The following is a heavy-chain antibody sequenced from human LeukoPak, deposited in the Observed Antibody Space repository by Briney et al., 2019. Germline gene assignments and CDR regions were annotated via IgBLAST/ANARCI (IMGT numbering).Heavy chain of an antibody. Sequence: ASETLSLTCTVSGGSISSSSYYWGWIRQPPGKGLEWIGSIYYSGSTYYKPSLKSRVTISVDTSKNQFSLKLSSVTAADTAAYYCARLGITTDYWGQGTLVTVSS. CDR2: IYYSGST. CDR3: ARLGITTDY. D-gene: IGHD3-10*01. J-gene: IGHJ4*02. CDR1: GGSISSSSYY. V-gene: IGHV4-39*01.